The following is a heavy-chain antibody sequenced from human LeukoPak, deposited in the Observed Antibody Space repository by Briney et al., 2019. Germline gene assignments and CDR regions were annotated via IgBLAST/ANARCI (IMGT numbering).Heavy chain of an antibody. V-gene: IGHV4-34*01. CDR2: INHSGST. D-gene: IGHD1-26*01. CDR1: GGSFSGYY. CDR3: ARGHPVGATDAFDI. J-gene: IGHJ3*02. Sequence: PSETLSLTCAVYGGSFSGYYWSWLRQPPGKGLEWIGEINHSGSTNYNPSLKSRVTISVDTSKNQFSLKLSSVTAADTAVYYCARGHPVGATDAFDIWGQGTMVTVSS.